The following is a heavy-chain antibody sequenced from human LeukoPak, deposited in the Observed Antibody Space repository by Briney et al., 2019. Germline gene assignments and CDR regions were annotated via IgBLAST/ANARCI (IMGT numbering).Heavy chain of an antibody. CDR1: GGSISSSSYY. Sequence: PSETLSLTCTVSGGSISSSSYYWGWIRQPPGKGLEWIGSIYYSGSTYYNPSLKSRVTISVDTSKNQFSLKLSSVTAADTAVYYCARLWGFDYWGPGTLVTVSS. V-gene: IGHV4-39*01. D-gene: IGHD1-26*01. CDR3: ARLWGFDY. CDR2: IYYSGST. J-gene: IGHJ4*02.